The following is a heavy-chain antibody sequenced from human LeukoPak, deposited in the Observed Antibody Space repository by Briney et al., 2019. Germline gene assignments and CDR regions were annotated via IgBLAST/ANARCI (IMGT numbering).Heavy chain of an antibody. Sequence: SETLSLTCTVSGGSISSGSDYWSWIRQPAGKGLEWIGRIYTSGSTNYNPSLKSRVTISVDTSKNQFSLKLSSVTAADTAVYYCARGPYLDVWGKGTTVTVSS. CDR1: GGSISSGSDY. CDR3: ARGPYLDV. J-gene: IGHJ6*03. CDR2: IYTSGST. V-gene: IGHV4-61*02.